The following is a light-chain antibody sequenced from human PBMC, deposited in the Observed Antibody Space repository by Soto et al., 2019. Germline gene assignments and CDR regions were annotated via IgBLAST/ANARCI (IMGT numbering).Light chain of an antibody. CDR1: SSDVGAYDF. CDR2: DVT. Sequence: QSALTQPASVSGSPGQSITISCTGTSSDVGAYDFVSWYQHSPGKAPKLVTFDVTHRPPGISDRFSGSKSANTASLTISGLQAADEAFYYCSSYTTRSPLVFGGGTQLTVL. CDR3: SSYTTRSPLV. J-gene: IGLJ7*01. V-gene: IGLV2-14*01.